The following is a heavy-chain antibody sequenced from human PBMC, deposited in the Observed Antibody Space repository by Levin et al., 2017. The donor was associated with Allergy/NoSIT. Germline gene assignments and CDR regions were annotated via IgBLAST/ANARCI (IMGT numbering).Heavy chain of an antibody. CDR1: DGSINNYS. D-gene: IGHD6-6*01. V-gene: IGHV4-59*01. CDR2: IYYRGST. CDR3: ARVWTSSSYWYFDL. Sequence: GSLRLSCTVSDGSINNYSWSWIRQPPGKGLEWIGYIYYRGSTNYSPSLKSRVTIAVDTSENHFSLSLSSVTAADTALYYCARVWTSSSYWYFDLWGRGTLVTVSS. J-gene: IGHJ2*01.